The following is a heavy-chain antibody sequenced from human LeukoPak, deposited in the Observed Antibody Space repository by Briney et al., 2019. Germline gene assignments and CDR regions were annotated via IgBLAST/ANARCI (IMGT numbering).Heavy chain of an antibody. CDR2: IIPIFDTT. J-gene: IGHJ6*03. CDR1: GGTFGSYG. Sequence: SVKVSCKASGGTFGSYGFIWVRQAPGQGLEWMGGIIPIFDTTHYAQKFQGRVTITADESTSTVYMELSSLRSEDTAVYHCARGVVTVGVSKIDYYYYMDVWGKGTTVTVSS. CDR3: ARGVVTVGVSKIDYYYYMDV. D-gene: IGHD1-26*01. V-gene: IGHV1-69*13.